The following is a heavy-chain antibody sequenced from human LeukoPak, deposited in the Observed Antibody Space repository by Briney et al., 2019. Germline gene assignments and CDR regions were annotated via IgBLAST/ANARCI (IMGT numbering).Heavy chain of an antibody. CDR2: ISGSGGST. Sequence: PGGSLRLSCAVSGFTFSSYAMSWVRQAPGKGLEWVSAISGSGGSTYYAESVRGRFTISRDNSRTTLYLQMNSLRDEDTAVYYCAKDLTVDGAWDIDYWGQGTMITVSS. CDR3: AKDLTVDGAWDIDY. V-gene: IGHV3-23*01. D-gene: IGHD3-9*01. CDR1: GFTFSSYA. J-gene: IGHJ4*02.